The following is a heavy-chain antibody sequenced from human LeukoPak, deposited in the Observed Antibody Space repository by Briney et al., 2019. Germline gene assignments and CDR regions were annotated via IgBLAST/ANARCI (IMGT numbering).Heavy chain of an antibody. D-gene: IGHD3-9*01. Sequence: SETLSLTCAVYGGSFSAYYWSWIRQPPGKGLEWFGEINHSGSTNYNPSLKSRVTISVDTSKNQFSLKLSSVTAADTAVYYCARLFLTGYYRPERPYYFDYWGQGTLVTVSS. CDR1: GGSFSAYY. J-gene: IGHJ4*02. V-gene: IGHV4-34*01. CDR2: INHSGST. CDR3: ARLFLTGYYRPERPYYFDY.